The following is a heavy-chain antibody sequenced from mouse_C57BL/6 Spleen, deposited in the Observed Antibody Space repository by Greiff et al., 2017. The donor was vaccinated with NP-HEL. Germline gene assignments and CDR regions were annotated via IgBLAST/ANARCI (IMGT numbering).Heavy chain of an antibody. D-gene: IGHD1-1*02. Sequence: EVKLMESGGDLVKPGGSLKLSCAASGFTFSSYGMSWVRQTPDKRLEWVATISSGGSYTYYPDSVKGRATISRDNAKNTLYLQMSSLKSEDTAMYYCGRRLVRGGTDYWGQGTTLTVSS. V-gene: IGHV5-6*02. CDR3: GRRLVRGGTDY. CDR2: ISSGGSYT. J-gene: IGHJ2*01. CDR1: GFTFSSYG.